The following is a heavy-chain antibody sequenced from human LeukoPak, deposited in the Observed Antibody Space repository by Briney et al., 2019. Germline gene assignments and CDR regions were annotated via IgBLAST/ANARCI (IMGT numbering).Heavy chain of an antibody. CDR2: IYYSGST. D-gene: IGHD3-22*01. V-gene: IGHV4-39*01. J-gene: IGHJ3*02. Sequence: SETLSLTCNVSGGSISSSSYYWGWLRQPPGKGLEWIGSIYYSGSTYYNPSLKSRVTISVDTSKNQFSLKLSSVTAADTAVYYCARRITMIVVVPGDDAFDIWGQGTMVTVSS. CDR3: ARRITMIVVVPGDDAFDI. CDR1: GGSISSSSYY.